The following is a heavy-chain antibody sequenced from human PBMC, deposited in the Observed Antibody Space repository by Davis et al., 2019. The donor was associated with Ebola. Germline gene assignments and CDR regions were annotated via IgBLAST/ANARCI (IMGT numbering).Heavy chain of an antibody. CDR2: VSYTGSNT. Sequence: GESLKISCAASGFTFCSYAMSWVRQAPGTGLEWVAVVSYTGSNTDYADSVKGRFTISRDNSKNTLYLQMSSLRAEDTAVYYCARDAEDYSSSFLAYWGQGTLVTVSS. J-gene: IGHJ4*02. V-gene: IGHV3-30-3*01. CDR1: GFTFCSYA. CDR3: ARDAEDYSSSFLAY. D-gene: IGHD6-6*01.